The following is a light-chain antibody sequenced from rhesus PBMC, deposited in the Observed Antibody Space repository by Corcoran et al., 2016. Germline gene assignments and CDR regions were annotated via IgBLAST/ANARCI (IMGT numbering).Light chain of an antibody. J-gene: IGKJ2*01. CDR3: LQDYTTPYS. CDR2: AAS. V-gene: IGKV1-94*01. Sequence: DIQMTQSPSSLSTSVGDRVTVTCRASQGINKELSWYQQKPGKAPTLLVYAASSLQTGVSSQFSASGSGTDYSLSISSLQPEDVATYYCLQDYTTPYSFGQGTKVEIK. CDR1: QGINKE.